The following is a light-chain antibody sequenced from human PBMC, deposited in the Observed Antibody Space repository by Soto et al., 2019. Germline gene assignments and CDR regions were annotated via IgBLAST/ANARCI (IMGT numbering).Light chain of an antibody. CDR2: EVS. Sequence: QSALTQPASVSGSPGQSITISCTGTSSDVGGYNYVSWYQQHPGKAPKLMIYEVSNRPSGVSNRFSGSKSGSTASLTISGLQAEDEADYYCSSYTSSSTLYVFGTGTKV. J-gene: IGLJ1*01. CDR1: SSDVGGYNY. V-gene: IGLV2-14*01. CDR3: SSYTSSSTLYV.